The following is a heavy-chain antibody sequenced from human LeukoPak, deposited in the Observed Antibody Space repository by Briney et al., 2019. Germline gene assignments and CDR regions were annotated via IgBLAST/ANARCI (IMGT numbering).Heavy chain of an antibody. CDR1: GYTFTGYY. Sequence: ASVKVSCKASGYTFTGYYIHWVRQAPGQGLEWMGWINPNSGGTNYAQKFQGRVTMTRDTSISTAYMELSRLRSDDTAVYYCARVFGYCSSTSCYSPFDYWGQGTLVTVSS. CDR3: ARVFGYCSSTSCYSPFDY. D-gene: IGHD2-2*03. V-gene: IGHV1-2*02. J-gene: IGHJ4*02. CDR2: INPNSGGT.